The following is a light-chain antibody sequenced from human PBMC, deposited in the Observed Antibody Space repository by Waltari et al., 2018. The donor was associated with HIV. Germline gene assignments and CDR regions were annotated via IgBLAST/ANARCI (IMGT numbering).Light chain of an antibody. Sequence: EIVLTQSPGTLSLSPGERATLSCRASQSVSSSHLAWYQQKPGQAPRLLIYGASSRATGIPDRFSGSGSGTDFTLTISRLEPEDFVVYYCQQYGSSPYTFGQGTKLEIK. V-gene: IGKV3-20*01. CDR2: GAS. CDR1: QSVSSSH. CDR3: QQYGSSPYT. J-gene: IGKJ2*01.